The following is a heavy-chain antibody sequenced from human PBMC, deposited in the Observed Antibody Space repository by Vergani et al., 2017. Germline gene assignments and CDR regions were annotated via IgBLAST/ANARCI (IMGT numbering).Heavy chain of an antibody. CDR2: ISYDGSNK. D-gene: IGHD3-9*01. V-gene: IGHV3-30-3*02. Sequence: QVQLVESGGGVVQPGRSLRLSCAASGFTFSSYAMHWVRQAPGKGLEWVAVISYDGSNKYYAASVKGRFTVSRDNSRKTVFLQMNNLRPEDAAIYYCAKEKEYYDIVTGYGTPYLDMWGQGTMVTVSS. CDR1: GFTFSSYA. CDR3: AKEKEYYDIVTGYGTPYLDM. J-gene: IGHJ3*02.